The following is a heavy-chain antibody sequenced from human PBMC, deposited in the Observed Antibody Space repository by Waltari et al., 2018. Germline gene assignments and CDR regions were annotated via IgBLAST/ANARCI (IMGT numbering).Heavy chain of an antibody. D-gene: IGHD3-10*01. J-gene: IGHJ2*01. CDR2: IDYSGST. CDR1: VGSLRSRSSY. Sequence: QLQLQESGPGLVKPSATLSLTCPVPVGSLRSRSSYWAWLRQPPATGLGWVGSIDYSGSTYYNPSLKSRVTISVDTSKNQFSLKLSSVTAADTAVYYCARDRYYYGSGSPFDWYFDLWGRGTLVTVSS. CDR3: ARDRYYYGSGSPFDWYFDL. V-gene: IGHV4-39*07.